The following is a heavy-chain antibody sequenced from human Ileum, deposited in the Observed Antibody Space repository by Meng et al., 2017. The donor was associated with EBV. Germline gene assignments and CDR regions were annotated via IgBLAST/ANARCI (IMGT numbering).Heavy chain of an antibody. CDR2: ISAYNGNT. CDR3: ARAGNGGSYYFTY. V-gene: IGHV1-18*01. D-gene: IGHD1-26*01. CDR1: GYTFSNYG. J-gene: IGHJ4*02. Sequence: QVVQDGPEVKKPGDSVKVSCKASGYTFSNYGISWLRQAPGQGLEWMGWISAYNGNTNYAQNLQGRVTMTTDTSTGTAYMEVRSLRSDDTAVYYCARAGNGGSYYFTYWGQGTLVTVSS.